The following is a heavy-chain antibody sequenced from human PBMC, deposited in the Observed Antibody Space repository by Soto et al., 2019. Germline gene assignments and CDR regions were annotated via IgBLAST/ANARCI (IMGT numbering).Heavy chain of an antibody. D-gene: IGHD3-22*01. J-gene: IGHJ4*02. CDR1: GGSISSGGYY. CDR3: ARGHYYDSSGYLFDY. V-gene: IGHV4-31*03. Sequence: SETLSLTCTGSGGSISSGGYYWSWIRQDPGKGLEWIGYIYYSGSTYYNPSLKSRVTISVDTSKNQFSLKLSSVAAADTAVYYCARGHYYDSSGYLFDYWGQGTLVTVSS. CDR2: IYYSGST.